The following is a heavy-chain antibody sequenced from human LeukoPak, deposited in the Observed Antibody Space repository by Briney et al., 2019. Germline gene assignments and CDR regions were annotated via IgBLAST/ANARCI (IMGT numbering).Heavy chain of an antibody. CDR2: IYHSGST. CDR1: GGSISSGGYS. CDR3: AGGIAAASFDY. V-gene: IGHV4-30-2*01. J-gene: IGHJ4*02. Sequence: SETLSLTCAVSGGSISSGGYSWSWIRQPPGKGLEWIGYIYHSGSTYYNPSLKSRVTISVDRSKNQFSLKLSSVTAADTAVYYCAGGIAAASFDYWGQGTLATVSS. D-gene: IGHD6-13*01.